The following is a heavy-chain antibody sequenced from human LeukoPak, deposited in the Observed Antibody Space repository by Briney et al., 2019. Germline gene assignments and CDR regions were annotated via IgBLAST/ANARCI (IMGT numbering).Heavy chain of an antibody. J-gene: IGHJ3*02. CDR2: IWYDGSNK. V-gene: IGHV3-33*06. CDR3: AKDGGPAHLDAFDI. CDR1: GFTFSSYG. Sequence: GGSLRLSCAASGFTFSSYGMHWVRQAPGKGLEWVAVIWYDGSNKYYEDSVKGRFTISRDNSKNTLYLQMNSLRAEDTAVYYCAKDGGPAHLDAFDIWGQGTMVTVSS. D-gene: IGHD4-23*01.